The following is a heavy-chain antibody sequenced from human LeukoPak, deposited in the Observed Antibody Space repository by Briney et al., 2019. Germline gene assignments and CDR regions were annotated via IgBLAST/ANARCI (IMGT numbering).Heavy chain of an antibody. D-gene: IGHD5-18*01. CDR2: INHDETT. CDR3: ARALGYSYGFGVFFDS. J-gene: IGHJ4*02. V-gene: IGHV4-34*01. CDR1: GGSFSGYY. Sequence: SETLSLTCAVYGGSFSGYYWSWIRHFPGAGLEWIGEINHDETTNKNPSLKSRVAILVDTSKNQFSLNLNSVTAADTAVYYCARALGYSYGFGVFFDSWGQGTVVTVSS.